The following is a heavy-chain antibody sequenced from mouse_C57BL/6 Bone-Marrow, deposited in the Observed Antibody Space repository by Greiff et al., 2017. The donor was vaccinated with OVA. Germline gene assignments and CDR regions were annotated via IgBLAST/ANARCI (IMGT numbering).Heavy chain of an antibody. D-gene: IGHD1-1*01. CDR1: GFTFSSYG. J-gene: IGHJ2*01. V-gene: IGHV5-6*02. Sequence: DVMLVEPGGDLVKPGGSLKLSCAASGFTFSSYGMSWVRQTPDKRLEWVATISSGGSYTYYPDSVKGRFTISRDNAKNTLYLQMSSLKSEDTAMYYCARHYYGSSYYWGQGTTLTVSS. CDR2: ISSGGSYT. CDR3: ARHYYGSSYY.